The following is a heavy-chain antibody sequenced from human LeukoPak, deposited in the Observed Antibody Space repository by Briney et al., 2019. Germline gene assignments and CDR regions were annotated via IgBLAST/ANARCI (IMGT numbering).Heavy chain of an antibody. J-gene: IGHJ4*02. D-gene: IGHD3-10*01. CDR2: LYAGGST. V-gene: IGHV3-53*01. CDR3: TSGRSPYYFDY. CDR1: GLTVSSNY. Sequence: GGSLRLSCAASGLTVSSNYMSWVRQAPGKGLEWVSVLYAGGSTYYADSVKGRFTISRDNSKNTLHLQMNSLRAEDTAVYYCTSGRSPYYFDYWGQGTLVTVSA.